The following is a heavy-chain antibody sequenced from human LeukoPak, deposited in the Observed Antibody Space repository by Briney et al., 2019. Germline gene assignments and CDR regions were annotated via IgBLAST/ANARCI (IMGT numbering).Heavy chain of an antibody. J-gene: IGHJ4*02. V-gene: IGHV3-30*18. CDR2: ISYDGSNK. Sequence: GGSLRLSCAASGFTFSSYGMHWVRQAPGKGLEWVAVISYDGSNKYYADSVKGRFTISRDNSKNTLYLQMNSLRAEDTAVYYCANWKIGMDYWGQGTLFTVSS. CDR1: GFTFSSYG. CDR3: ANWKIGMDY. D-gene: IGHD1-1*01.